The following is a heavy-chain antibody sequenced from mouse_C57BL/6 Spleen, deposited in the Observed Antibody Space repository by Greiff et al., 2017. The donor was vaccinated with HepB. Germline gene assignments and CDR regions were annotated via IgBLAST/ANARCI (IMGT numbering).Heavy chain of an antibody. V-gene: IGHV5-16*01. CDR3: AREGSNFPFDY. CDR2: INYDGSST. J-gene: IGHJ2*01. CDR1: GFTFSDYY. D-gene: IGHD2-5*01. Sequence: DVKLVESEGGLVQPGSSMKLSCTASGFTFSDYYMAWVRQVPEKGLEWVANINYDGSSTYYLDSLKSRFIISRDNAKNILYLQMSSLKSEDTATYYCAREGSNFPFDYWGQGTTLTVSS.